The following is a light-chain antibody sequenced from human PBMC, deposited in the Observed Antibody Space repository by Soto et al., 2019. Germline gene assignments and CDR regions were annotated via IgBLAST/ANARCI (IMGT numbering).Light chain of an antibody. CDR3: SSYTSSTFYV. CDR1: SSDVGGYNY. J-gene: IGLJ1*01. V-gene: IGLV2-14*01. CDR2: EVS. Sequence: QSALTQPASVSGSPGQSSTISCTGTSSDVGGYNYVSWYQQHPGKAPKLMIYEVSNRPSGVSNRSSGSKSGNTASLTISGLQAEDEADYYCSSYTSSTFYVFGTGTKVNVL.